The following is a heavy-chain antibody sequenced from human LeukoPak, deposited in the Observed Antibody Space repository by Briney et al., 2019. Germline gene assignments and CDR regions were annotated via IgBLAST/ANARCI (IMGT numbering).Heavy chain of an antibody. D-gene: IGHD1/OR15-1a*01. Sequence: GGSLRLSCAASGFTFSSYSMNWVRQAPGKGLEWVSSISSSSSYIYYADSVKGRFTISRDNAKNSLYLQMNSLRAEDTAVYYCARCLAQQYYYYGMDVWGQGTTVTVSS. CDR1: GFTFSSYS. CDR2: ISSSSSYI. V-gene: IGHV3-21*01. J-gene: IGHJ6*02. CDR3: ARCLAQQYYYYGMDV.